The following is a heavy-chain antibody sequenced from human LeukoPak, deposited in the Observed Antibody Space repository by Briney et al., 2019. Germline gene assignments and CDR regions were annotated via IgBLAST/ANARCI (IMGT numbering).Heavy chain of an antibody. CDR2: IYYSGST. V-gene: IGHV4-39*07. J-gene: IGHJ4*02. CDR1: GGSISSSSYY. D-gene: IGHD5-12*01. CDR3: ARGGGYDEPLDY. Sequence: SETLSLTCTVSGGSISSSSYYWGWIRQPPGKGLEWIGSIYYSGSTYYNPSLKSRVTISVDTSKNQFSLKLSSVTAADTAVYYCARGGGYDEPLDYWGQGTLVTVSS.